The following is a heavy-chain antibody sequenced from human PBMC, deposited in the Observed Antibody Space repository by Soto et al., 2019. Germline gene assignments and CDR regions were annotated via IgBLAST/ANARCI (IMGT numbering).Heavy chain of an antibody. V-gene: IGHV3-23*01. CDR1: GFTFSSYA. D-gene: IGHD3-10*01. CDR3: AKSERVTMVRGVIMKGTYYFDY. CDR2: ISGSGGST. Sequence: GGSLRLSCAASGFTFSSYAMSWVRQAPGKGLEWVSAISGSGGSTYYADSVKGRFTISRDNSKNTLYLQMNSLRAEDTAVYYCAKSERVTMVRGVIMKGTYYFDYWGQGTLVTVSS. J-gene: IGHJ4*02.